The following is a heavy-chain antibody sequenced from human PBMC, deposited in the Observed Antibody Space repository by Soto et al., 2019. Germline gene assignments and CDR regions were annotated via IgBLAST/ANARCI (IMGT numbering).Heavy chain of an antibody. Sequence: VQLVESGGGVVRPGGSLRLSCAASGFAFGDHGMTWVRQAPGKGLEWVSAMNWNGADTGYADSVKGRFTISRDNAKNSLYLQLNSLRAEDTALYYCARGSGSVDYWGQGTLVAVSS. V-gene: IGHV3-20*04. CDR2: MNWNGADT. CDR1: GFAFGDHG. J-gene: IGHJ4*02. D-gene: IGHD3-10*01. CDR3: ARGSGSVDY.